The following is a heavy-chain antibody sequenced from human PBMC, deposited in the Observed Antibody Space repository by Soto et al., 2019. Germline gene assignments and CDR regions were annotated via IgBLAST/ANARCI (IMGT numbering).Heavy chain of an antibody. V-gene: IGHV4-59*01. J-gene: IGHJ3*02. Sequence: SETLSLTCSVSGGSIRSYYWSWIRQPPGKGLEWIGYIYDSGSTNYNPALKSRVTISVDTSKKQFSLKMSSVTAADTAVYYCARRVTIVRGVIMIDVFDIWGQGTMVTVSS. CDR3: ARRVTIVRGVIMIDVFDI. CDR2: IYDSGST. D-gene: IGHD3-10*01. CDR1: GGSIRSYY.